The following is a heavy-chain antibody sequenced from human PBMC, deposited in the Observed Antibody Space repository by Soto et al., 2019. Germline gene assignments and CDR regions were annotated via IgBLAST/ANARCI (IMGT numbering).Heavy chain of an antibody. CDR2: IIPIFGTA. V-gene: IGHV1-69*01. Sequence: QVQLAQSGAEVKKPGSSVKVSCKASGGTFSSYAISWVRQAPGQGLEWMGGIIPIFGTANYAQKFQGRVTITADESTSTAYMELSILRSEDTAVYYCATTFGLRMGVGYFDYWGQGTLVTVSS. CDR1: GGTFSSYA. D-gene: IGHD3-16*01. CDR3: ATTFGLRMGVGYFDY. J-gene: IGHJ4*02.